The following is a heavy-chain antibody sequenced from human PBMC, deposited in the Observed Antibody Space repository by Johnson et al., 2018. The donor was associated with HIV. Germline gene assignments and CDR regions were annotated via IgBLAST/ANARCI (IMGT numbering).Heavy chain of an antibody. CDR3: TTGHYYDSSGDAFDI. V-gene: IGHV3-15*01. Sequence: VQLVESGGGLVQPGGSLRLSCAASGFTFSNAWMSWVRQAPGKVLEWVGRIKSKTDGGTTDYAAPVKGRFTISRDDSKNTLYLQMNSLKTEDTAVYYCTTGHYYDSSGDAFDIWGQGTMVTVSS. CDR2: IKSKTDGGTT. CDR1: GFTFSNAW. D-gene: IGHD3-22*01. J-gene: IGHJ3*02.